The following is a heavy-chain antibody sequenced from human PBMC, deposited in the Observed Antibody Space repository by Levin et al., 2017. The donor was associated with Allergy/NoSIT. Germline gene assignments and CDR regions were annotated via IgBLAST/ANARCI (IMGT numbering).Heavy chain of an antibody. CDR2: ISSSGSTI. Sequence: GASVKVSCAASGFTFSSYEMNWVRQAPGKGLEWVSYISSSGSTIYYADSVKGRFTISRDNAKNSLYLQMNSLRAEDTAVYYCARESGSYRNWFDPWGQGTLVTVSS. CDR3: ARESGSYRNWFDP. D-gene: IGHD1-26*01. V-gene: IGHV3-48*03. CDR1: GFTFSSYE. J-gene: IGHJ5*02.